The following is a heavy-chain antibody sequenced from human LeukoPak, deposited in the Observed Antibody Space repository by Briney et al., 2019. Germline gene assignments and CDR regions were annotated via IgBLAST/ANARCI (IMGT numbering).Heavy chain of an antibody. CDR1: GFTFSSYA. V-gene: IGHV3-23*01. CDR3: AKLDSSGYYASNPFDY. Sequence: GGSLRLSCAASGFTFSSYAMSWVRQAPGKGLEWVSAISGSGGSTYYADSVKGRFTISRDNSKNTLYLQMNSLRAEDTAVYYCAKLDSSGYYASNPFDYWGQGTLVTVSS. J-gene: IGHJ4*02. D-gene: IGHD3-22*01. CDR2: ISGSGGST.